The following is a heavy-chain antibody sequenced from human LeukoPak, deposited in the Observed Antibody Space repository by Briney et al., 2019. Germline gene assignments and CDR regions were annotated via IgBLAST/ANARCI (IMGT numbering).Heavy chain of an antibody. CDR2: ISAYNGNT. CDR1: GYTFTSYG. CDR3: ARDFTSKQWLVMTDAFDI. V-gene: IGHV1-18*01. Sequence: GASVKVSCKASGYTFTSYGISWARQAPGQGLEWMGWISAYNGNTNYAQKLQGRVTMTTDTSTSTAYMELRSLRSDDTAVYYCARDFTSKQWLVMTDAFDIWGQGTMVTVSS. J-gene: IGHJ3*02. D-gene: IGHD6-19*01.